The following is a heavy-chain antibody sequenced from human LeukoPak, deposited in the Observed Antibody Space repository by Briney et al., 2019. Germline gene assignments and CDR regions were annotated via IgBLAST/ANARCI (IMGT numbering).Heavy chain of an antibody. J-gene: IGHJ4*02. CDR2: IKSKTDGGTT. CDR3: PTDFVVVPAAHPGPGDY. Sequence: GGSLRLSCAASGFTFSNAWMSWVRQAPGKGLEWVGRIKSKTDGGTTDYAAPVKGRFTISRDDSKNTLYLQMNSLKTEDTAVYYCPTDFVVVPAAHPGPGDYGGRGTLVPVSS. CDR1: GFTFSNAW. D-gene: IGHD2-2*01. V-gene: IGHV3-15*01.